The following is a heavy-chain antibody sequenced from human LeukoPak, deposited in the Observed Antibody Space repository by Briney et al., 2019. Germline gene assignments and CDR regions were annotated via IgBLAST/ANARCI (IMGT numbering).Heavy chain of an antibody. D-gene: IGHD3-10*01. J-gene: IGHJ5*02. V-gene: IGHV1-18*01. CDR3: ARVSPSLTYGSGSYYNPNNWFDP. CDR1: GYTFTSYG. CDR2: ISAYNGNT. Sequence: ASVKVSCKASGYTFTSYGISWVRQAPGQGLEWMGWISAYNGNTNYAQKLQGRVTMTTDTSTSTAYMELRSLRSDDTAVYYCARVSPSLTYGSGSYYNPNNWFDPWGQGTLVTVSS.